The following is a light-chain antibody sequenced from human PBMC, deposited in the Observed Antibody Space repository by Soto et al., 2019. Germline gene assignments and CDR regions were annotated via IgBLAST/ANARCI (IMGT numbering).Light chain of an antibody. Sequence: QSVLTQPASVSGSPGQSITISCTGTSSDVGRFNFVSWFQQHPGKAPKLLIYEVTKRPSGVSNRFSGSKSGNTASLTISGFQTEDEADYYCSSYTTRSTYDFGTGTQVTVL. V-gene: IGLV2-14*01. J-gene: IGLJ1*01. CDR3: SSYTTRSTYD. CDR2: EVT. CDR1: SSDVGRFNF.